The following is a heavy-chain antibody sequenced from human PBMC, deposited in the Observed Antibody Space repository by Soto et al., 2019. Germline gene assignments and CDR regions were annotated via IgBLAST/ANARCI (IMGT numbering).Heavy chain of an antibody. CDR3: ARDWYCGGDCYSYYFDY. Sequence: GGSLRLSCAASGFTFSSYSMNWVRQAPGKGLEWVSSISSSSSYIYYADSVKGRFTISRDNAKNSLYLQMNSLRAEDTAVYYCARDWYCGGDCYSYYFDYWGQGTLVTVSS. CDR2: ISSSSSYI. V-gene: IGHV3-21*01. J-gene: IGHJ4*02. D-gene: IGHD2-21*02. CDR1: GFTFSSYS.